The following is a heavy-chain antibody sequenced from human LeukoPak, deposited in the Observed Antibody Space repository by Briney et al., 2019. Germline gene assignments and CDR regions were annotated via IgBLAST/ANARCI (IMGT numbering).Heavy chain of an antibody. V-gene: IGHV4-30-4*01. D-gene: IGHD3-10*01. J-gene: IGHJ3*02. Sequence: PSQTLSLTCTVSGGSISSGDYYWSWIRQPPGKGLEWIGYIYYSGSTYYNPSLKSRVTISVDTSKNQFSLKLSSVTAADTAVYYCARHTRKEGYYGSPDAFDIWGQGTMVTVSS. CDR2: IYYSGST. CDR1: GGSISSGDYY. CDR3: ARHTRKEGYYGSPDAFDI.